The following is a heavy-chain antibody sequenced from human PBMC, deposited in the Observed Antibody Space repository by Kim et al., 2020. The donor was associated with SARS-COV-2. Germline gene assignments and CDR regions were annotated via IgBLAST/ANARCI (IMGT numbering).Heavy chain of an antibody. CDR2: ISYGGSNK. CDR1: GFTFSSYA. Sequence: GGSLRLSCAASGFTFSSYAMHWVRQAPGEGLEWVALISYGGSNKSYADSVKGRFTIPRDNTKNTLYLQMNSLRAEDTAMYYCARSFYDSSGSYRLFDYWGQRTLATVCS. V-gene: IGHV3-30*04. D-gene: IGHD3-22*01. CDR3: ARSFYDSSGSYRLFDY. J-gene: IGHJ4*02.